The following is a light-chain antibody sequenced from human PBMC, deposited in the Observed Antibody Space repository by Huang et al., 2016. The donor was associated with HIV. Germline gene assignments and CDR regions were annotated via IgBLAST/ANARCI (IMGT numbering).Light chain of an antibody. CDR1: QTVSSN. V-gene: IGKV3-15*01. J-gene: IGKJ1*01. CDR3: QQYNNWPRT. Sequence: EIVMTQSPATLSVSPGERATLSCRAGQTVSSNLAWYQQKPGQAPRLLIYGATPRATGFPPRFSGTGSGTDFILTISSLQSEDFAVYYCQQYNNWPRTFGQGTKVDIK. CDR2: GAT.